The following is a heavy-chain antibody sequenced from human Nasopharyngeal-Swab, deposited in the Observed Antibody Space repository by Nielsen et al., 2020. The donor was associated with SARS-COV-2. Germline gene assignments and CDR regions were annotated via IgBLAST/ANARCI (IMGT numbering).Heavy chain of an antibody. J-gene: IGHJ4*02. CDR1: GDSVSSNSAA. CDR2: TYYRSKWYN. Sequence: SQTLSFTCAISGDSVSSNSAAWNWIRQSPSRGLEWLGRTYYRSKWYNDYAVSVKSRITINPDTSKNQFSLQLNSVTPEDTAVYYCARVGPRHYDFWSGYSFDYWGQGTLVTVSS. CDR3: ARVGPRHYDFWSGYSFDY. D-gene: IGHD3-3*01. V-gene: IGHV6-1*01.